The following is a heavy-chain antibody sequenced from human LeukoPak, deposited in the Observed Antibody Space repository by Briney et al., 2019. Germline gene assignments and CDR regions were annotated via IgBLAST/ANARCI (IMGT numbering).Heavy chain of an antibody. CDR3: TRYNNDHFDY. J-gene: IGHJ4*02. D-gene: IGHD1-14*01. V-gene: IGHV3-33*01. Sequence: GGSLRLSCVGSGFTFGGYGMHWFRQTPGKGLEWVAVIAYDGSRAFYADSVKGRFTISRDNSKNTMSVQMDELRAEDTAVYYCTRYNNDHFDYWGQGTLVTVSS. CDR1: GFTFGGYG. CDR2: IAYDGSRA.